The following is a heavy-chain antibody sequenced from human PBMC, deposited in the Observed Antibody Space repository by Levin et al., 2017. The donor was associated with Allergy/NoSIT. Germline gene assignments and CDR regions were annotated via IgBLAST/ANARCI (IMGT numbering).Heavy chain of an antibody. CDR1: GFTFSSYA. J-gene: IGHJ4*02. CDR2: ISGSGGST. V-gene: IGHV3-23*01. CDR3: AKGYYGSGSAYLDY. D-gene: IGHD3-10*01. Sequence: TGGSLRLSCAASGFTFSSYAMSWVRQAPGKGLEWVSAISGSGGSTYYADSVKGRFTISRDNSKNTLYLQMNSLRAEDTAVYYCAKGYYGSGSAYLDYWGQGTLVTVSS.